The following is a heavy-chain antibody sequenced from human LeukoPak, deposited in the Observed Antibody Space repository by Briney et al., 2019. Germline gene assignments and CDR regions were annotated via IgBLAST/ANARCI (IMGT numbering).Heavy chain of an antibody. Sequence: SGGSLRLSCAASGFTFSSYGMSWVRQAPGKGLEWVSAISGSGGSTYYADSVKGRFTISRDNSKNTLHLQMNSLRAEDTAVYYCASTLIVVVPAVAFDYWGQGTLVTVSS. V-gene: IGHV3-23*01. CDR2: ISGSGGST. D-gene: IGHD2-2*01. J-gene: IGHJ4*02. CDR1: GFTFSSYG. CDR3: ASTLIVVVPAVAFDY.